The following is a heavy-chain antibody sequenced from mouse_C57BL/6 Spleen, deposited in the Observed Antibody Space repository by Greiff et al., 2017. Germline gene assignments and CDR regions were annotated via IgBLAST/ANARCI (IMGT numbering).Heavy chain of an antibody. CDR2: ISDGGSYT. CDR1: GFTFSSYA. Sequence: EVMLVESGGGLVKPGGSLKLSCAASGFTFSSYAMSWVRQTPEKRLEWVANISDGGSYTYYPDNVKGRFTISRDNAKNNRYLQMSHLKSEDTAMYYCAREGGGYYFDYWGQGTTLTVSS. CDR3: AREGGGYYFDY. J-gene: IGHJ2*01. V-gene: IGHV5-4*01. D-gene: IGHD1-1*02.